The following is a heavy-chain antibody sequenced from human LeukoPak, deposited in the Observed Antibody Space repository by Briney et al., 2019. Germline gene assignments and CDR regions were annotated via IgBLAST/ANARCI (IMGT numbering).Heavy chain of an antibody. CDR2: VSSSGSTI. CDR3: ARGDWYSFDY. D-gene: IGHD2-21*02. CDR1: GFTFSDYY. Sequence: PGGSLRLSCAASGFTFSDYYMNWIRQAPGKGLEWVSYVSSSGSTIYHADSVKGRFTISRDNAKNSLFLQMNSLRAEDTAVYYCARGDWYSFDYWGQGTLVTLSS. V-gene: IGHV3-11*01. J-gene: IGHJ4*02.